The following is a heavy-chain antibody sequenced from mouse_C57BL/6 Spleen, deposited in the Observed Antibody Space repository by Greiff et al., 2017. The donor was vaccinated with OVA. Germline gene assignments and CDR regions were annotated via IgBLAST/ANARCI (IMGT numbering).Heavy chain of an antibody. D-gene: IGHD2-14*01. V-gene: IGHV1-64*01. CDR2: IHPNSGST. Sequence: QVQLQQPGAELVKPGASVKLSCKASGYTFTSYWMHWVKQRPGQGLEWIGMIHPNSGSTNYNEKFKSKATLTVDKSSSTAYMQISSLTSEDSAVYYCASREYDGGDYWGQGTTLTVSS. CDR1: GYTFTSYW. J-gene: IGHJ2*01. CDR3: ASREYDGGDY.